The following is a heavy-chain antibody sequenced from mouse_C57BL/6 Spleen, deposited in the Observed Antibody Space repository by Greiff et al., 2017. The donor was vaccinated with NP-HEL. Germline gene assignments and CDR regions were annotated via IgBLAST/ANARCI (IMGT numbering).Heavy chain of an antibody. D-gene: IGHD1-1*01. J-gene: IGHJ3*01. CDR3: AKGSSQAWFAY. Sequence: QVQLQQSGPELVKPGASVKISCKASGYAFSSSWMNWVKQRPGKGLEWIGRIYPGDGDTNYNGKFKGKATLTADKSSSTAYMQLSSLTSEDSAVYFGAKGSSQAWFAYWGQGTLVTVSA. CDR2: IYPGDGDT. V-gene: IGHV1-82*01. CDR1: GYAFSSSW.